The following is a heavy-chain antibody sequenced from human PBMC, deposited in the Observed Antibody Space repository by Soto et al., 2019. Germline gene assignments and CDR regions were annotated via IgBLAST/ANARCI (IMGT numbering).Heavy chain of an antibody. V-gene: IGHV2-5*02. CDR2: IYWDDDK. D-gene: IGHD2-2*01. J-gene: IGHJ4*02. CDR1: GFSLSTSGVG. Sequence: QITLKESGPTLVKPTQTLTLTCTFSGFSLSTSGVGVGWIRQPPGKALEWLALIYWDDDKRYSPSLKSRLTITKHTTKNQVVLTMTNMDPVDTATYYCAHRHIRQLPLRYWGQETLVTVSS. CDR3: AHRHIRQLPLRY.